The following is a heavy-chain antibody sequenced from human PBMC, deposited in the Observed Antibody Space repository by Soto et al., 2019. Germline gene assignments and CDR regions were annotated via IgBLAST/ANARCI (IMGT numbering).Heavy chain of an antibody. CDR3: AKGTTAVYCFDF. J-gene: IGHJ4*02. D-gene: IGHD2-15*01. V-gene: IGHV3-23*01. Sequence: DVQLLESGGGLVQPGGSLRLSCAASGFTFSSYAMSWVRQAPGKGLEWVSAISATGGRAFYAGSVKGRFTISRDNSKNTVFLQIDSLVYEDTAVYYCAKGTTAVYCFDFWGQGTLVTVSS. CDR2: ISATGGRA. CDR1: GFTFSSYA.